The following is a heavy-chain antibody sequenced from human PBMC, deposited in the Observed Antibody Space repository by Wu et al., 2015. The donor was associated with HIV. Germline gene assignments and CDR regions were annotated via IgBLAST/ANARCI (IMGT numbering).Heavy chain of an antibody. CDR3: ARDGGSTAASPDWHFDL. CDR2: INPTGGST. Sequence: QVQLVQSGAEVKKPGASVKVSCKASGYTFSNYYMHWVRQAPGQGLEWMGMINPTGGSTRYAQKFQGRVTMTRDTSTSTVYMELSSLRSEDTAAYYCARDGGSTAASPDWHFDLWGRGTLVTVSS. J-gene: IGHJ2*01. V-gene: IGHV1-46*01. CDR1: GYTFSNYY. D-gene: IGHD3-16*01.